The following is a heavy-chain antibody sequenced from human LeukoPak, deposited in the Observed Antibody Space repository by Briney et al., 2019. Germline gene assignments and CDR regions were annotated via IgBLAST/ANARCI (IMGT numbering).Heavy chain of an antibody. CDR3: ARDSGTTGEVKFDP. CDR1: GGSFSGYY. Sequence: SETLSLTCAVYGGSFSGYYWTWLRQPPGKGLEWIGEMNYSGNINTNPSLKSRATISVDTSKNQFSLKLSSMTAADTAIYYCARDSGTTGEVKFDPWGQGTLVTVSS. J-gene: IGHJ5*02. V-gene: IGHV4-34*04. CDR2: MNYSGNI. D-gene: IGHD3-10*01.